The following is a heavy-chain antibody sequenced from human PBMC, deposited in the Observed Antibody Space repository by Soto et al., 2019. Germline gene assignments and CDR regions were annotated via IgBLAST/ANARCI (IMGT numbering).Heavy chain of an antibody. J-gene: IGHJ6*03. V-gene: IGHV1-69*02. CDR3: ARCSWVVPAAMGSYYYYYMDV. CDR2: IIPILGIA. CDR1: GGTFSSYT. D-gene: IGHD2-2*01. Sequence: ASVKVSCKASGGTFSSYTISWVRQAPGQGLEWMGRIIPILGIANYAQKFQGRVTITADKSTSTAYMERGSLRSEVTAVYYCARCSWVVPAAMGSYYYYYMDVWGKGTTVTVSS.